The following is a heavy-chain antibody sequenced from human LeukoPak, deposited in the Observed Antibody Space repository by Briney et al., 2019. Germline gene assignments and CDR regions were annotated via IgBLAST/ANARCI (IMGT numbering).Heavy chain of an antibody. D-gene: IGHD2-21*01. Sequence: ASVKVSCKASGYTFTGYYMHWVRQAPGQGLEWMGRINPNSGGTNYAQKFQGRVTMTRDTSISTAYMELSRLRSDDTAVYYGARDVVVGNAFDIWGQGTMVTVSS. CDR2: INPNSGGT. CDR1: GYTFTGYY. V-gene: IGHV1-2*06. J-gene: IGHJ3*02. CDR3: ARDVVVGNAFDI.